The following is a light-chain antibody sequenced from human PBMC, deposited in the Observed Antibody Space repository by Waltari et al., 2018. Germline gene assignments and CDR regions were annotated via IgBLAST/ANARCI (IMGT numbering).Light chain of an antibody. J-gene: IGLJ2*01. Sequence: SSELTQDPTVSVALGQTVRITCQGDSLRRYSASWYQQRPGQAPVLVFSGQDNRPSGIPDRFSGSTSGDTSTLTITGTQAEDEADYYCLSRDISSTRFFGGGTRLTV. CDR1: SLRRYS. CDR2: GQD. V-gene: IGLV3-19*01. CDR3: LSRDISSTRF.